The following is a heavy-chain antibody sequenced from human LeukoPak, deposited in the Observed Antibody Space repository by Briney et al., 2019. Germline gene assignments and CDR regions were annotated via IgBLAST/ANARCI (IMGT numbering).Heavy chain of an antibody. D-gene: IGHD3-22*01. CDR3: ARDGLSLPPRRFGMDV. CDR2: IYYGGST. J-gene: IGHJ6*02. CDR1: GGSISSYY. Sequence: PSETLSLTCSVSGGSISSYYWSWIRQPPGKGLEWIGYIYYGGSTNYNPSLKSRVTISVDTTKNQFSLKLSSVTAADTAVYYCARDGLSLPPRRFGMDVWGQGTTVIVSS. V-gene: IGHV4-59*01.